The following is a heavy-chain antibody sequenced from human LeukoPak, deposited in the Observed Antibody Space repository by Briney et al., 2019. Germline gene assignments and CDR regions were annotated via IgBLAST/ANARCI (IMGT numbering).Heavy chain of an antibody. CDR2: INHSGST. D-gene: IGHD4-17*01. V-gene: IGHV4-34*01. J-gene: IGHJ3*02. CDR1: GGSFSDYY. Sequence: PSETLSLTCAVYGGSFSDYYWSWIRQPPGKGLEWIGEINHSGSTNYNPSLKSRVTISVDTSKNQFSLKLSSVTAADTAVYYCASYGDYSPGAFDIWGQGTMVTVSS. CDR3: ASYGDYSPGAFDI.